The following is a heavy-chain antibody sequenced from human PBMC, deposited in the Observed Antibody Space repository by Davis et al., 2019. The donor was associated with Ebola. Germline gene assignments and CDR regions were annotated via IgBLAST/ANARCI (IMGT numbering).Heavy chain of an antibody. D-gene: IGHD1-14*01. CDR3: ARDWTRKREFDY. CDR1: RYTFPSYG. Sequence: ASVPVSCMASRYTFPSYGIRWVRPAPGQGLEWMGWISAYNGNTNYAQKLQGRVTMTTDTSTSTAYMELRSLRSGDTAVYSCARDWTRKREFDYWGQGTLVTVSS. J-gene: IGHJ4*02. V-gene: IGHV1-18*01. CDR2: ISAYNGNT.